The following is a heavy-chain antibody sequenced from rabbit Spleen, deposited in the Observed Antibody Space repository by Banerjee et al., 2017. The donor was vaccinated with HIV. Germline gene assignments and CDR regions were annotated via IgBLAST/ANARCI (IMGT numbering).Heavy chain of an antibody. CDR1: RFSFSSSYD. Sequence: QSLEESGGDLVKPGASLTLTCTASRFSFSSSYDMCWVRQAPGKGLEWIACIYAGSSDSAYFANWAKGRFTISKTSSTTVTLRMTSLSAADTATYFCARGDSGGWGDWNLWGPGTLVTVS. D-gene: IGHD4-1*01. CDR2: IYAGSSDSA. CDR3: ARGDSGGWGDWNL. V-gene: IGHV1S40*01. J-gene: IGHJ4*01.